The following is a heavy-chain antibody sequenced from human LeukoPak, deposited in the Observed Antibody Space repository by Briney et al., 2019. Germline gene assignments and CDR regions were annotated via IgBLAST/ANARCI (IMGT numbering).Heavy chain of an antibody. CDR3: ARIQLWSTF. CDR1: GYTFTGYY. V-gene: IGHV1-2*02. J-gene: IGHJ4*02. Sequence: ASVRVSCTASGYTFTGYYMHWVRQAPGQGLEWMGWIKPNSGGTNYAQKFQGRVTMTRDTSISTAYMELSRLRSDDTAVYYCARIQLWSTFWGQGTLVTVSS. D-gene: IGHD5-18*01. CDR2: IKPNSGGT.